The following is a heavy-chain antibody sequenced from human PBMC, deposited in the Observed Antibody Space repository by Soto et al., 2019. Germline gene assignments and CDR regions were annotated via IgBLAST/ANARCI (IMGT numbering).Heavy chain of an antibody. J-gene: IGHJ6*02. CDR1: GFTFSSYA. D-gene: IGHD2-15*01. CDR3: ARDPNIVVVVAATNPSYYYYGMDV. CDR2: ISYDGSNK. V-gene: IGHV3-30-3*01. Sequence: GGSLRLSCAASGFTFSSYAMHWVRQAPGKGLEWVAVISYDGSNKYYADSVKGRFTISRDNSKNTLYLQMNSLRAEDTAVYYGARDPNIVVVVAATNPSYYYYGMDVWGQGTTVTVSS.